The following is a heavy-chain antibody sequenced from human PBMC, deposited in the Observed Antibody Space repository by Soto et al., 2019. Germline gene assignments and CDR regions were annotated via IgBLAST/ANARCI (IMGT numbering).Heavy chain of an antibody. CDR1: GGSFSGYY. Sequence: PETLSLTCAVYGGSFSGYYWSWIRQPPGKGLEWIGEINYSVNTNYNPSLKSRVSISVHTSTNQLFLNMSSVTAADTAMYYCARHHVRGRTIVGAAEYWGQGTLVTVSS. V-gene: IGHV4-34*01. CDR3: ARHHVRGRTIVGAAEY. CDR2: INYSVNT. J-gene: IGHJ4*02. D-gene: IGHD1-26*01.